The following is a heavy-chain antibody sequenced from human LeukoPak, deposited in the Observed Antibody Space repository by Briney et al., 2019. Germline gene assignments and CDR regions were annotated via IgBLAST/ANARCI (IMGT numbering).Heavy chain of an antibody. D-gene: IGHD3-22*01. CDR1: GGSFSGYY. CDR2: INHSGST. Sequence: SETLSLTCAVYGGSFSGYYWSWIRQPPGKGREWIGEINHSGSTNYNPSLKSRVTISVDTSKNQFSLKLSSVTAADTAVYYCARGSEDSYYYDSSGYYLKLFDYWGQGTLVTVSS. V-gene: IGHV4-34*01. J-gene: IGHJ4*02. CDR3: ARGSEDSYYYDSSGYYLKLFDY.